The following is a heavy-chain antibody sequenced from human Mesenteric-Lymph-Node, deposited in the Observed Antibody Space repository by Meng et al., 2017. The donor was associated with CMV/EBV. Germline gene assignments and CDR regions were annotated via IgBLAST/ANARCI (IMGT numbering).Heavy chain of an antibody. D-gene: IGHD2-2*01. CDR3: ARGYIVVVPAAIGDWFDP. CDR1: GYTFTSYY. V-gene: IGHV1-2*02. J-gene: IGHJ5*02. CDR2: INPNSGGT. Sequence: ASVKVSCKASGYTFTSYYMHWVRQAPGQGLEWMGWINPNSGGTNYAQKFQGRVTMTRDTSISTAYMELSRLRSDDTAVYYCARGYIVVVPAAIGDWFDPWGQGTLVTVSS.